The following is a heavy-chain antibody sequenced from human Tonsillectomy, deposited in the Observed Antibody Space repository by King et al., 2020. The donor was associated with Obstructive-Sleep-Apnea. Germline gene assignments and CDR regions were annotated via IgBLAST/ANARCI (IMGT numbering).Heavy chain of an antibody. CDR1: GGSITSGSHY. J-gene: IGHJ3*02. CDR3: ARDSCGGDCYPFGDAFDI. V-gene: IGHV4-31*03. CDR2: VYYSGST. D-gene: IGHD2-21*02. Sequence: QLQESGPGLVKPSQTLSLTCNVSGGSITSGSHYWSWIRQHPGKGLEWVGYVYYSGSTYYNPSLKSRGTISVDTSKNQFSLKLTSVTAADTAVYYCARDSCGGDCYPFGDAFDIWGQGTMVTVSS.